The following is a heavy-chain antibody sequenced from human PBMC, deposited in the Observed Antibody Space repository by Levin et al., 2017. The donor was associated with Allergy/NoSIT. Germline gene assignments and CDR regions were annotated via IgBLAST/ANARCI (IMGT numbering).Heavy chain of an antibody. V-gene: IGHV3-30-3*01. D-gene: IGHD2-15*01. Sequence: GGSLRLSCTGSGFSFRSYAMHWVRQAPGKGLEWVAVMSYDGSSEYYADSVKGRFTISRDNSKNTLYLQMNSLRVEDTAVYYCARDKGDYCGGSSCGLDYWGQGTLVTVSS. CDR1: GFSFRSYA. J-gene: IGHJ4*02. CDR2: MSYDGSSE. CDR3: ARDKGDYCGGSSCGLDY.